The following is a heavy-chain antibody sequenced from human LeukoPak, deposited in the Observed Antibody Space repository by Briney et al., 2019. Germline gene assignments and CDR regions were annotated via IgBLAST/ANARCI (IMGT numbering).Heavy chain of an antibody. D-gene: IGHD6-13*01. CDR1: GFTFSSYG. CDR2: ISYDGSNK. V-gene: IGHV3-30*03. Sequence: GGSLRLSCAASGFTFSSYGMHWVRQAPGKGLEGVAVISYDGSNKYYADSVKGRFTISRDNSKNTLYLQMNSLRAEDTAVYYCARVISTAAGTDFDYWGQGTLVTVSS. CDR3: ARVISTAAGTDFDY. J-gene: IGHJ4*02.